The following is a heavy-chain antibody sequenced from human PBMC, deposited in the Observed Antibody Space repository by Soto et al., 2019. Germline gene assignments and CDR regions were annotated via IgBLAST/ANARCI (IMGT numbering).Heavy chain of an antibody. CDR2: IWNDGNGY. CDR1: GFTFNNYG. CDR3: AKSIPAPYDILTGYQWDAFDI. V-gene: IGHV3-33*06. Sequence: GGSLRLSCAASGFTFNNYGMHWVRQAPGKGLEWVAVIWNDGNGYFYANSVKGRFTISRDNSKNTLYLQMSSLRAEDTAVYYCAKSIPAPYDILTGYQWDAFDIWGQGTMVTVSS. D-gene: IGHD3-9*01. J-gene: IGHJ3*02.